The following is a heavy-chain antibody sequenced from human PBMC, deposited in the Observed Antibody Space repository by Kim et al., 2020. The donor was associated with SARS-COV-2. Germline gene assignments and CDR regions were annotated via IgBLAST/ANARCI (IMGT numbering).Heavy chain of an antibody. Sequence: GGSLRLSCAASGFTFSSYAMSWVRQAPGKGLEWVSAISGSGGSTYYADSVKGRFTISRDNSKNTLYLQMNSLRAEDTAVYYCAKPGGAGTYYYYYYGMDVWGQGTTVTVSS. CDR3: AKPGGAGTYYYYYYGMDV. CDR1: GFTFSSYA. D-gene: IGHD6-19*01. J-gene: IGHJ6*02. V-gene: IGHV3-23*01. CDR2: ISGSGGST.